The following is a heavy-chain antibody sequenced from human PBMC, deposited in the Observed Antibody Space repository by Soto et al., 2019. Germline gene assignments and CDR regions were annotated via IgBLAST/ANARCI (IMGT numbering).Heavy chain of an antibody. D-gene: IGHD6-13*01. CDR3: ARDPPRYSSSWGDSDAFDI. J-gene: IGHJ3*02. CDR2: ISAYNGNT. V-gene: IGHV1-18*01. Sequence: QVPLVQSGAEVKKPGASVKVSCKASGYTFTSYGISWVRQAPGQGLEWMGWISAYNGNTNYAQKLQGRVTMTTDTSTSTAYMELRSLRSDDTAVYYCARDPPRYSSSWGDSDAFDIWGQGTMVTVSS. CDR1: GYTFTSYG.